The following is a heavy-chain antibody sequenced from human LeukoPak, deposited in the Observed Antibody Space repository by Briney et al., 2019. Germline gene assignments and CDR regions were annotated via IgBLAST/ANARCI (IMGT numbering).Heavy chain of an antibody. CDR1: GFTFSSYG. CDR3: AKAPYYDSSGYSREIYYYYAMDV. J-gene: IGHJ6*02. CDR2: ISYDGSNK. V-gene: IGHV3-30*18. Sequence: PAGSLRLSCAASGFTFSSYGMHWVRQAPGKGLEWVAVISYDGSNKYYADSVKGRFTISRDNSKNTLYLQMNSLRAEDTAVYYCAKAPYYDSSGYSREIYYYYAMDVWGQGTTVTVSS. D-gene: IGHD3-22*01.